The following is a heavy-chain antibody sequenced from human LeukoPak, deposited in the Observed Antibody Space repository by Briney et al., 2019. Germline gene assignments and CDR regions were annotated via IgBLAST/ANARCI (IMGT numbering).Heavy chain of an antibody. D-gene: IGHD3-10*01. V-gene: IGHV4-39*07. CDR3: ARGDYYGSGTLDY. CDR1: GFTFSSYW. Sequence: GSLRLSCAASGFTFSSYWMSWVRQAPGKGLEWIGSIYYSGSTYYNPSLKSRVTISVDTSKNQFSLKLSSVTAADTAVYYCARGDYYGSGTLDYWGQGTLVTVSS. J-gene: IGHJ4*02. CDR2: IYYSGST.